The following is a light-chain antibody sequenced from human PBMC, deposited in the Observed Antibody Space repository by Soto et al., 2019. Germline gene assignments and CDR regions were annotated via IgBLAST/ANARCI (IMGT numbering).Light chain of an antibody. V-gene: IGLV2-14*03. CDR2: DVN. Sequence: QSALTQPASVSGSPGQSITISCTGTSSDVGYHTSVSWYQQHPGKAPKLLIYDVNNRPSGVSYRFSGSKSGNTASLTISGLQAEDEANYYCSSYTSTSYTVSSSLFPVLFGGGTKLTVL. CDR3: SSYTSTSYTVSSSLFPVL. J-gene: IGLJ2*01. CDR1: SSDVGYHTS.